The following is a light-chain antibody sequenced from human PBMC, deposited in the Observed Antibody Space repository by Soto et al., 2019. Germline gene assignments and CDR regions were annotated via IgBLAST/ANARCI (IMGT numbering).Light chain of an antibody. CDR3: SSYTGSSTPWV. CDR1: SSDVGTYNY. CDR2: DVS. J-gene: IGLJ2*01. V-gene: IGLV2-14*01. Sequence: QSALTQPASVSGSPGQSITISCTGTSSDVGTYNYVSWYQQHPGKAPKLMIYDVSNRPSGVSNRFSGSKSGNTASLTISGLQAEDEADYYCSSYTGSSTPWVFGGGTKVTVL.